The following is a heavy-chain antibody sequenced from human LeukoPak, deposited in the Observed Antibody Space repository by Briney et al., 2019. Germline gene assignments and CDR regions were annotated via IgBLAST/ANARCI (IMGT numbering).Heavy chain of an antibody. CDR1: GFTFSSYG. V-gene: IGHV3-30*18. D-gene: IGHD2-2*01. CDR3: AKEVVVPAAAYYYYYGMDV. CDR2: ISYDGRNK. Sequence: GRSLRLSCAASGFTFSSYGMHWVRQAPGKGLEWVAVISYDGRNKYYADSVKGRFTISRDNSKNTLYLQMNSLRAEDTAVYYCAKEVVVPAAAYYYYYGMDVWGQGTTVTVSS. J-gene: IGHJ6*02.